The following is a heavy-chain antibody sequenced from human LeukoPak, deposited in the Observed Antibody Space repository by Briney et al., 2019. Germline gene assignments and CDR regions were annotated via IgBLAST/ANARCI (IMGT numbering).Heavy chain of an antibody. CDR3: ARGLPGYGDYGFYC. V-gene: IGHV1-69*13. Sequence: GASVKVSCKASGGTFSSYAISWVRQAPGQGLEWMGGIIPIFGTANYAQKFQGRVTITADESTSTAYMELSSLRSEDTAVYHCARGLPGYGDYGFYCWGQGTLVTVSS. CDR2: IIPIFGTA. D-gene: IGHD4-17*01. J-gene: IGHJ4*02. CDR1: GGTFSSYA.